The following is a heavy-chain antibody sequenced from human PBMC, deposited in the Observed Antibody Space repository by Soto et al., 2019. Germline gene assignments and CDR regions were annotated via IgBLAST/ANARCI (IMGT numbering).Heavy chain of an antibody. V-gene: IGHV3-30*18. CDR2: ISYDGSNK. CDR3: AKDIGSFSNYYGMDV. D-gene: IGHD3-10*01. Sequence: GGSLRLSCAASGFTFSSYGMHWVRQAPGKGLEWVAVISYDGSNKYYADSVKGRFTISKDNSKNTLYLQMNSLRAEDTAVYYCAKDIGSFSNYYGMDVWGQGTTVTVSS. CDR1: GFTFSSYG. J-gene: IGHJ6*02.